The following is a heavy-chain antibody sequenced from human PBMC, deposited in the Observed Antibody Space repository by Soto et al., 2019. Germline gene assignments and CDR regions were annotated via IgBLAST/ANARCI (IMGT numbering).Heavy chain of an antibody. D-gene: IGHD6-13*01. CDR3: AKRGHSTSWYWFDP. J-gene: IGHJ5*02. Sequence: EVQLLESGGGLVQPGGSLRLSCAASAFTFTNDAMSWVRQAPGKGLEWVSSISGSGGSTYYADSVQGRFTISIDNSNNTLYLQMDSLRAEDTAVYFCAKRGHSTSWYWFDPWGQGTQVTVSS. CDR2: ISGSGGST. CDR1: AFTFTNDA. V-gene: IGHV3-23*01.